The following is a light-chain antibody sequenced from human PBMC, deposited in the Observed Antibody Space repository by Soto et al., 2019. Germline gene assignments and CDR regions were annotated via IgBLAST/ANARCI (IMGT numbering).Light chain of an antibody. J-gene: IGKJ3*01. CDR3: QQRSNWHPT. CDR2: DAS. Sequence: EIVLTQSPATLSLSPGERVTLSCRASQSVSSYLAWYQQKPGQAPRLLIYDASNRATGIPARFSGSGSGTDFTLTISSLEPEDFAVYYCQQRSNWHPTFGPGTKVDIK. CDR1: QSVSSY. V-gene: IGKV3-11*01.